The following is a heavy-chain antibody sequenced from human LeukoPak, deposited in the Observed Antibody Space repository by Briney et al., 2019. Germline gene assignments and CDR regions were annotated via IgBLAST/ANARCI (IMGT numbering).Heavy chain of an antibody. Sequence: ASVKVSCKASGYTFTGYYMHWVRQAPGQGLEWMGWINPNSGGTNYAQKFQGRVTMTRDTSISTAYMELSRLRSDDTAVYYCARGGRYCSSTSCYEDDWGQGTLVTVSS. CDR1: GYTFTGYY. J-gene: IGHJ4*02. V-gene: IGHV1-2*02. D-gene: IGHD2-2*01. CDR3: ARGGRYCSSTSCYEDD. CDR2: INPNSGGT.